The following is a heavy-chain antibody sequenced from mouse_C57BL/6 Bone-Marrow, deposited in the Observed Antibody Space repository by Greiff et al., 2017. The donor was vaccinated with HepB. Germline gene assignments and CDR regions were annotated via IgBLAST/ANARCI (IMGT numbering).Heavy chain of an antibody. CDR3: ARFLNWVVDY. CDR2: IDPSDSYT. V-gene: IGHV1-50*01. CDR1: GYTFTSYW. Sequence: QVQLQQPGAELVKPGASVKLSCKASGYTFTSYWMQWVKQRPGQGLEWIGEIDPSDSYTNYTQKFKGKATLTVDTSSSTAYMQLSSLTSEDSAVYYCARFLNWVVDYWGQGTTLTVSS. D-gene: IGHD4-1*01. J-gene: IGHJ2*01.